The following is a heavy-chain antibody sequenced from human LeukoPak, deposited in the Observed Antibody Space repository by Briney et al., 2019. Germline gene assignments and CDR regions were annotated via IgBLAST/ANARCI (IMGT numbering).Heavy chain of an antibody. V-gene: IGHV3-30*02. CDR1: GFTFSSSG. J-gene: IGHJ4*02. Sequence: GGSLRLSCAASGFTFSSSGMHWVRQAPGKGLEWVTFIRYDGSTKSYADSVKGRFTISRDNSKNTLYLQMNSLRAEDTAVYYCVKDRCGTYYFDFWGQGTPVTVSS. D-gene: IGHD1-26*01. CDR3: VKDRCGTYYFDF. CDR2: IRYDGSTK.